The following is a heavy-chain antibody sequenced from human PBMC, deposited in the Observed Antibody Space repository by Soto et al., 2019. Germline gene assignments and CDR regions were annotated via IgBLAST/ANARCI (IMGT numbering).Heavy chain of an antibody. CDR1: GFTFSEHY. V-gene: IGHV3-72*01. D-gene: IGHD5-12*01. CDR3: VRVRSGYAGFDY. CDR2: SRNKAGGYTT. J-gene: IGHJ4*02. Sequence: GGSLRLSCAASGFTFSEHYIDWVRQAPGKGLEWVGRSRNKAGGYTTEYAASVKGRFTISRDGSQNSLYLQMNSLKIEDSALYYCVRVRSGYAGFDYWGQGTLVTVSS.